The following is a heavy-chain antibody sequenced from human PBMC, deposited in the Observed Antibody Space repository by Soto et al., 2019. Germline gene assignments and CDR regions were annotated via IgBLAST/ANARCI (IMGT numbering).Heavy chain of an antibody. CDR3: ARSAAVAGTAFDH. J-gene: IGHJ5*02. V-gene: IGHV1-46*01. CDR2: INVSDGST. D-gene: IGHD6-19*01. Sequence: AASVKVSCKASGYPFTSYYLHWVRQAPGQGPEWMGRINVSDGSTRYAQNFQGRVTMTRDPSTTTVYMELSPLRSDDTAVYYCARSAAVAGTAFDHWGQGTLVTVSS. CDR1: GYPFTSYY.